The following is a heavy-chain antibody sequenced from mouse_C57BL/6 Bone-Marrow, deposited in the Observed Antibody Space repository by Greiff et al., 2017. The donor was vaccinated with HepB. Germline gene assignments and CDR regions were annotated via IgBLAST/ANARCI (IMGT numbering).Heavy chain of an antibody. CDR2: ISDGGSYT. Sequence: EVQRVESGGGLVKPGGSLKLSCAASGFTFSSYAMSWVRQTPEKRLEWVATISDGGSYTYYPDNVKGRFTISRDNAKNNLYLQMSHLKSEDTAMYYCARNRFYFDYWGQGTTLTVSS. CDR1: GFTFSSYA. J-gene: IGHJ2*01. CDR3: ARNRFYFDY. V-gene: IGHV5-4*01.